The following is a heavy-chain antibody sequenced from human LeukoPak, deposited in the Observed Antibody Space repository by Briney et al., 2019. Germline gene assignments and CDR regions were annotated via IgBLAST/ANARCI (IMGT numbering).Heavy chain of an antibody. V-gene: IGHV3-7*04. CDR1: GFTFSSSW. J-gene: IGHJ4*02. Sequence: GRSLRLSCAASGFTFSSSWMNWVRQAPGRGLEWVATINQDGSEKFYVDSLKGRFTISRDNAKNSLYLQMNSLRVEDTAVYYCARGPRSDNFYWGQGTLVTVS. CDR2: INQDGSEK. CDR3: ARGPRSDNFY. D-gene: IGHD1-1*01.